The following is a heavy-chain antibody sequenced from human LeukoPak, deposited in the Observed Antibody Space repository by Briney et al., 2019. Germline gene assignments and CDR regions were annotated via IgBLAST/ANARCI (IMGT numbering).Heavy chain of an antibody. D-gene: IGHD3-10*01. CDR2: MYTIGTT. J-gene: IGHJ3*01. V-gene: IGHV4-61*02. CDR3: ARVCQVHHEAFDL. Sequence: PAQTLTLTCTVSGVSITSYNWHWNRHPQPAGKERVWIGRMYTIGTTDYNPSLKSRLMMSIGTSKNQFSLRLNSVTAADTAVYFCARVCQVHHEAFDLWGQGTKVAVSS. CDR1: GVSITSYN.